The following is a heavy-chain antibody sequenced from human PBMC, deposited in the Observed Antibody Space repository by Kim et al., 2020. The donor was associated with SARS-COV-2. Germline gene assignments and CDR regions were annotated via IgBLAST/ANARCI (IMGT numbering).Heavy chain of an antibody. CDR3: ARGGGTMVRGVIIKPYYYYGMDV. CDR2: INHSGST. Sequence: SETLSLTCAVYGGSFSGYYWSWIRQPPGKGLEWIGEINHSGSTNYNPSLKSRVTISVDTSKNQFSLKLSSVTAADTAVYYCARGGGTMVRGVIIKPYYYYGMDVWGQGTTVTVSS. V-gene: IGHV4-34*01. CDR1: GGSFSGYY. D-gene: IGHD3-10*01. J-gene: IGHJ6*02.